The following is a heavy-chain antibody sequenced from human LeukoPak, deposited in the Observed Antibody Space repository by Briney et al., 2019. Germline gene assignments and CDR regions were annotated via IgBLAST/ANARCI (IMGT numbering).Heavy chain of an antibody. V-gene: IGHV3-23*01. J-gene: IGHJ4*02. CDR1: GFTFSSYG. CDR2: ISGSGGST. Sequence: GGSLRLSCAASGFTFSSYGMSWVRQALGKGLEWVSAISGSGGSTYYADSVKGRFTISRDNSKNTLYLQMNSLRAEDTAVYYCAKFGGVAGNFALIDYWGQGTLVTVSS. CDR3: AKFGGVAGNFALIDY. D-gene: IGHD6-19*01.